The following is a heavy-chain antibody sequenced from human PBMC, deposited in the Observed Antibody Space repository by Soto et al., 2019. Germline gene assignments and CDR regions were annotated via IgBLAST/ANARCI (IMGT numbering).Heavy chain of an antibody. D-gene: IGHD2-2*01. J-gene: IGHJ6*02. Sequence: ASMKVSCKASGYTFTSYDINWVRQATGQGLEWMGWMNPNSGNTGYAQKFQGRVTMTRNTSISTAYMELSSLRSEDTAVYYCARGSVVPTDYYYYGMDVWGQGTTVTVSS. CDR2: MNPNSGNT. CDR1: GYTFTSYD. V-gene: IGHV1-8*01. CDR3: ARGSVVPTDYYYYGMDV.